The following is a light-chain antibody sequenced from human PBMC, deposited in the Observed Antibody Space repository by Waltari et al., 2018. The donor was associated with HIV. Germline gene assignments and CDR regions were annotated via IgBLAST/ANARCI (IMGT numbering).Light chain of an antibody. CDR1: SSNIGRNS. J-gene: IGLJ1*01. CDR2: NNN. V-gene: IGLV1-44*01. CDR3: AAWDDSLTGPYV. Sequence: QSVLTQPPSASVTPGQRGTISCSGISSNIGRNSVTWYQHLPGTAPKLLIYNNNQRPSGVPDRFSGSKSGTSASLAISGLQSEDEAEYFCAAWDDSLTGPYVFGTGTKVTVL.